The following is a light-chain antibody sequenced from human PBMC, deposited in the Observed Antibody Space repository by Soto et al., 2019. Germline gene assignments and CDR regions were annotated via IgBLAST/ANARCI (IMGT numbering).Light chain of an antibody. V-gene: IGKV1-5*03. CDR1: QTISSW. Sequence: DIQMTQSPSSLSASVGDRVTITCRASQTISSWLAWYQQKPGKAPKLLIYKASTLKSGVPSRFSGSGSGTEFTLTISSLQPDDFATYYCQHYNSYSEAFGQRTMVDIK. CDR2: KAS. J-gene: IGKJ1*01. CDR3: QHYNSYSEA.